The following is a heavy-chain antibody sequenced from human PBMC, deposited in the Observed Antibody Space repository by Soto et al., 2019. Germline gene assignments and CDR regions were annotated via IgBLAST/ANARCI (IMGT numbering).Heavy chain of an antibody. V-gene: IGHV4-59*11. CDR2: IYYSGST. CDR3: ARGGSTRYYYYYYGMDV. CDR1: GGSISSHY. Sequence: PSETLSLTCTVSGGSISSHYWSWIRQPPGKGLEWIGYIYYSGSTNYNPSLKSRVTISVDTSKNQFSLKLSSVTAADTAVYYCARGGSTRYYYYYYGMDVWGQGTTVTVSS. J-gene: IGHJ6*02. D-gene: IGHD3-10*01.